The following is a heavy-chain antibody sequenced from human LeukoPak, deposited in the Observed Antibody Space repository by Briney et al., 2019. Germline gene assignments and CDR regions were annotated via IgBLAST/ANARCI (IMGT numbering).Heavy chain of an antibody. CDR1: GFTFTIYG. V-gene: IGHV3-30*03. D-gene: IGHD2-15*01. CDR2: ISYDGTNK. CDR3: ARELHWCIGGSCYCWSFDYYYCMDV. J-gene: IGHJ6*02. Sequence: PGGSLRLSCAASGFTFTIYGTHWVRQAPGKGLEWGAFISYDGTNKYYADSGKGRFTISRDNSDNILYLQMKRLRAEDTAVYCEARELHWCIGGSCYCWSFDYYYCMDVWGQGTTVTVSS.